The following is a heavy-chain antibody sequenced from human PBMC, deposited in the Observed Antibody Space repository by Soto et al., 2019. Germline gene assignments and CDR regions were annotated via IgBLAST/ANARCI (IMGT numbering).Heavy chain of an antibody. J-gene: IGHJ4*02. Sequence: PXETLSLTCTVSGGSISSGCYYWTWIRQHPGKGLEWIGYIYYSGSTYYNPSLKSRVAISVDTSKNQFSLKLSSVTAADTAVYYCAREFSRGHLDYWGQGTLVTVSS. CDR2: IYYSGST. CDR1: GGSISSGCYY. CDR3: AREFSRGHLDY. D-gene: IGHD3-10*01. V-gene: IGHV4-31*03.